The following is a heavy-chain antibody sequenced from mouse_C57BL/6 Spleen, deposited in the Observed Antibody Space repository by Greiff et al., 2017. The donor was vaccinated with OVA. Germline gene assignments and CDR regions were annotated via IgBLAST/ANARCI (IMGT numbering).Heavy chain of an antibody. CDR3: ARQAYYAMDY. Sequence: VQLLEPGAGLVRPGSSVKLSCTASGYTFTSYGMHWVQQRPIQGLEWIGNINPSGSETHYPHKLKDRVTLSVDKSSSTAYMQLSSLTSEDSAVYYCARQAYYAMDYWGQGTSVTVSA. J-gene: IGHJ4*01. CDR2: INPSGSET. V-gene: IGHV1-52*01. CDR1: GYTFTSYG.